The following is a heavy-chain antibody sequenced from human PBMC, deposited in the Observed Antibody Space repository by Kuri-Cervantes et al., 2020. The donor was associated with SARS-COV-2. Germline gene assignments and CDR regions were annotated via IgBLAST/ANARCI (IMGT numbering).Heavy chain of an antibody. CDR1: GGSFSGYY. Sequence: SETLSLTCAVYGGSFSGYYWSWIRQPPGKGLEWIGSIYYSGSTYYNPSLKSRVTISVDTSKNQFSLKLSSVTAADTAVYYCARPNGGYGGIDYWGQGTLVTVSS. CDR2: IYYSGST. J-gene: IGHJ4*02. CDR3: ARPNGGYGGIDY. V-gene: IGHV4-34*01. D-gene: IGHD3-16*01.